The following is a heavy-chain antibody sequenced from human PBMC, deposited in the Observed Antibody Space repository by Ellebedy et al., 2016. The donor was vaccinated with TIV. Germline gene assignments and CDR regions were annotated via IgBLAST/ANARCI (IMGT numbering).Heavy chain of an antibody. CDR3: ARTDPWQPIDD. CDR2: INDSGRT. V-gene: IGHV4-34*01. CDR1: GGSFSGYY. J-gene: IGHJ4*02. D-gene: IGHD2-21*02. Sequence: MPSETLSLTCAVSGGSFSGYYWSWIRQPPGKGLEWIGEINDSGRTNYNPSLKSRVTTSVDTSKDQFSLKLSSVTAADTAVYYCARTDPWQPIDDWGQGILVSVSS.